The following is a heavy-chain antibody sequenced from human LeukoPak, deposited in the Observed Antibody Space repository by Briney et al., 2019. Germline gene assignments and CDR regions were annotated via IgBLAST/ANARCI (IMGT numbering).Heavy chain of an antibody. J-gene: IGHJ1*01. Sequence: GGSLRLSCAASGFTFSSYAMSWVRQAPGKGLEWVSAISSSGGSTYYADSVKGRFTISRDNSKNTLYLQMNSLRAEDMALYYCAKHCHSGSSSFRLSYFQHWGQGTLVTVSS. CDR1: GFTFSSYA. CDR3: AKHCHSGSSSFRLSYFQH. D-gene: IGHD6-13*01. V-gene: IGHV3-23*01. CDR2: ISSSGGST.